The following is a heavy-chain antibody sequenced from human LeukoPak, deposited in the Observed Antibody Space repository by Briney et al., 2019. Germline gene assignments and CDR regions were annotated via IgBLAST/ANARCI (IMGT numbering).Heavy chain of an antibody. D-gene: IGHD1-26*01. CDR2: INHSGST. CDR3: ARGGLIVPDI. J-gene: IGHJ4*02. CDR1: GGSISSYY. V-gene: IGHV4-34*01. Sequence: SETLSLTCTVSGGSISSYYWSWIRQPPGKGLEWIGEINHSGSTNYNPSLKSRVTISVDTSKNQFSLKLSSVTAADTAVYYCARGGLIVPDIWGQGTLVTVSS.